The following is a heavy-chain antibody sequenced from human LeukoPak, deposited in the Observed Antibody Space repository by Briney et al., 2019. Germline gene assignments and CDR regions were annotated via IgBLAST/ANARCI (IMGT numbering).Heavy chain of an antibody. CDR1: GGTFSSYA. Sequence: SVKVSRKASGGTFSSYAISWVRQAPGQGLEWMGRIIPILGIANYAQKFQGRVTITADKSTSTAYMELSSLRSEDTAVYYCARETTYYYDSSGYSGYYFDYWGQGTLVTVSS. V-gene: IGHV1-69*04. CDR2: IIPILGIA. D-gene: IGHD3-22*01. CDR3: ARETTYYYDSSGYSGYYFDY. J-gene: IGHJ4*02.